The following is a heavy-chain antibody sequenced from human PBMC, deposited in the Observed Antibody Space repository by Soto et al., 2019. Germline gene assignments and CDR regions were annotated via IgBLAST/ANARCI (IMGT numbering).Heavy chain of an antibody. CDR1: GYIFSDYG. CDR3: ARKPYSHYYGMDV. V-gene: IGHV1-18*01. J-gene: IGHJ6*02. CDR2: IIPYNDNT. Sequence: VKVSCKASGYIFSDYGINWVRLAPGQGLEWMGWIIPYNDNTKYAENFQGRVTLTTDTSTNTVYMELRSLTPDDTGVYFCARKPYSHYYGMDVWGQGTSVTVSS. D-gene: IGHD2-21*01.